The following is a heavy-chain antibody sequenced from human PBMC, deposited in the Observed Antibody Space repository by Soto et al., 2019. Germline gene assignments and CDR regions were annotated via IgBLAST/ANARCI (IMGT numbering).Heavy chain of an antibody. CDR3: ATAGNYDSSGRDF. D-gene: IGHD3-22*01. V-gene: IGHV1-2*04. CDR2: INPNSGGT. J-gene: IGHJ4*02. CDR1: GYTFTGYY. Sequence: ASVKVSCKASGYTFTGYYMHWVRQAPGQGLEWMGWINPNSGGTNYAQKFQGWVTMTRDTSISTAYMELSRLRSDDTAVYYCATAGNYDSSGRDFWGQGTLVTVSS.